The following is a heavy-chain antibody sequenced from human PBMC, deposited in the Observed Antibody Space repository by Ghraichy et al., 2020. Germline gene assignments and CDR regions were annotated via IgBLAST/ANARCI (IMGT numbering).Heavy chain of an antibody. J-gene: IGHJ4*02. CDR3: VKGWGTSGYDTPHY. D-gene: IGHD3-16*01. CDR1: GFIFSNCA. Sequence: AGSLRLSCSGSGFIFSNCAMHWVRQAPGKALEYVSSISNNGDNTYYADSVKGRFTISRDNPKNTVYLQISSLTAEDTALYHCVKGWGTSGYDTPHYWGQGTLVTVSS. V-gene: IGHV3-64D*06. CDR2: ISNNGDNT.